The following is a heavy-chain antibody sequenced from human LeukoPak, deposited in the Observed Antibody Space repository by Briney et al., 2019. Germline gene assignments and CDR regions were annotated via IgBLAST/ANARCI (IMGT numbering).Heavy chain of an antibody. CDR3: TPGYDY. J-gene: IGHJ4*02. D-gene: IGHD5-12*01. V-gene: IGHV3-73*01. Sequence: GGSLRLSCAASGFTFSESSMNWVRQAAGKGREWVGLIRSKADNYATMYAESMEGRFTITRDDSKDTAYLQMNSLQTEDTAVYYCTPGYDYSGQGTLVTVST. CDR1: GFTFSESS. CDR2: IRSKADNYAT.